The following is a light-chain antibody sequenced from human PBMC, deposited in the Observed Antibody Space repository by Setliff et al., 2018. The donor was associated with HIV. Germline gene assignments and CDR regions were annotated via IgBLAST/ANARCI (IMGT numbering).Light chain of an antibody. CDR3: QSYDSSLSGPYV. Sequence: QSALTQPPSVYGAPGQRVTISCTGSSSNIGAGYDVHWYQQLPGTVPKLLIYGNSNRPSGVPDRFSGSKSGTSASLAITGLQAEDEADYYCQSYDSSLSGPYVFGSGTKVTVL. V-gene: IGLV1-40*01. J-gene: IGLJ1*01. CDR2: GNS. CDR1: SSNIGAGYD.